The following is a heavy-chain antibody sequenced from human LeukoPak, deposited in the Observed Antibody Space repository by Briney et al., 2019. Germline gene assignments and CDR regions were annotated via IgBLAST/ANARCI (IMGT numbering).Heavy chain of an antibody. D-gene: IGHD3-3*01. CDR3: ARGVTVFGGAPKGALDL. CDR1: GDSLSRGSYY. CDR2: ISASGNT. Sequence: SETLSLTCSVSGDSLSRGSYYWNWIWQPAGKGLEWIGRISASGNTNYNPSLKSRVTLSVDASKNQFSLRLTSVTAADTAVYFCARGVTVFGGAPKGALDLWGRGTMVTVFS. J-gene: IGHJ3*01. V-gene: IGHV4-61*02.